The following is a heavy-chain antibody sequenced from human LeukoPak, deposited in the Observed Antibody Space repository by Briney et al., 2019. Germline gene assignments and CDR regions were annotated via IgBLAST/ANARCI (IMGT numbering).Heavy chain of an antibody. CDR3: TRGATIMWDYYYYYMDV. J-gene: IGHJ6*03. Sequence: PGGSLRLSCAASGFTFSGSAVHWVRQASGKGLEWVGRIRSKANSYATAYAASVKGRFTISRDDSKNTAYLQMNSLKTEDTAVYYCTRGATIMWDYYYYYMDVWGKGTTVTVSS. V-gene: IGHV3-73*01. CDR1: GFTFSGSA. CDR2: IRSKANSYAT. D-gene: IGHD1-26*01.